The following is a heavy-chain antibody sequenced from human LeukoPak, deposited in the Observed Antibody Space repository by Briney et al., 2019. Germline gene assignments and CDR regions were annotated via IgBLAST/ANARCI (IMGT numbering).Heavy chain of an antibody. V-gene: IGHV3-74*01. CDR2: INSDGSST. D-gene: IGHD6-13*01. J-gene: IGHJ6*02. CDR3: ARGNNRSRYSSSWYGGGQYYYYGMDV. Sequence: GGSLRLSCAASGFTFSSYWMHWVRQAPGKGLVWVSRINSDGSSTSYADSVKGRFTISRDNAKNTLYLQMNSLRAEDTAVYYCARGNNRSRYSSSWYGGGQYYYYGMDVWGQGTTVTVSS. CDR1: GFTFSSYW.